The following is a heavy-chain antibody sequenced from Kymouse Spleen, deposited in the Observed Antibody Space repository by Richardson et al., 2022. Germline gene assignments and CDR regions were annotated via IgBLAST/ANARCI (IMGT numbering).Heavy chain of an antibody. D-gene: IGHD3-10*01. Sequence: QVQLQESGPGLVKPSETLSLTCTVSGGSVSSGSYYWSWIRQPPGKGLEWIGYIYYSGSTNYNPSLKSRVTISVDTSKNQFSLKLSSVTAADTAVYYCAREGYYYGSGSYYKGWYFDLWGRGTLVTVSS. V-gene: IGHV4-61*01. CDR2: IYYSGST. CDR1: GGSVSSGSYY. J-gene: IGHJ2*01. CDR3: AREGYYYGSGSYYKGWYFDL.